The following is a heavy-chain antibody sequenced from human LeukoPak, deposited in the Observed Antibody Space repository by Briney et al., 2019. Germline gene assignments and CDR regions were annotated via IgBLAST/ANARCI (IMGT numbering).Heavy chain of an antibody. CDR3: AKDLAVAGYRYFDY. D-gene: IGHD6-19*01. CDR2: ISGSGGST. CDR1: GFTFSSYA. V-gene: IGHV3-23*01. J-gene: IGHJ4*02. Sequence: QPGGSLRLSCASSGFTFSSYAMSWVRQAPGKGLEWDSAISGSGGSTYYADSVKGRFTISRDNSKNTLYLQMNSLRAEDTAVYYCAKDLAVAGYRYFDYWGQGTLVTVSS.